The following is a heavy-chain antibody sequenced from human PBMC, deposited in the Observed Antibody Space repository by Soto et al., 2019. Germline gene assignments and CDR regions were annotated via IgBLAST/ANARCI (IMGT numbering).Heavy chain of an antibody. J-gene: IGHJ4*02. CDR1: GGSFSGYY. D-gene: IGHD1-1*01. V-gene: IGHV4-34*01. CDR3: ARGYGRNGDY. CDR2: INHSGST. Sequence: PSETLSLTCAVYGGSFSGYYWTWIRQPPGKGLEWIGEINHSGSTNYNPSLKSRVTISVDTSKNQFSLKLSSVTAADTAVYYCARGYGRNGDYWGQGTLVSVS.